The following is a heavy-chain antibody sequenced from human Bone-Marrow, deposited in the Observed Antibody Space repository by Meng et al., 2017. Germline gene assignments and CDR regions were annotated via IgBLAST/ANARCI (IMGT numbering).Heavy chain of an antibody. D-gene: IGHD6-19*01. CDR1: GFTFDDYA. CDR2: ISWDGNI. Sequence: EVQLVESGGVVVQPGGSLRLSCTASGFTFDDYAIHWARQAPGKGLEWVSLISWDGNIYYADSVEGRFTISRDDSKNSLYLQMNSLRAEDTALYYCAKAAYSSGWNYFDHWGQGTLVTVSS. V-gene: IGHV3-43D*03. CDR3: AKAAYSSGWNYFDH. J-gene: IGHJ4*02.